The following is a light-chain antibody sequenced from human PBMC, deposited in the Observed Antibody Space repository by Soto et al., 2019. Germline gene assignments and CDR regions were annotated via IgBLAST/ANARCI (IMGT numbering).Light chain of an antibody. V-gene: IGKV1-8*01. CDR3: QQYYSYPIT. CDR2: AAS. J-gene: IGKJ5*01. Sequence: AIPVTPSPSSLSASTGDRVTITCRASQGISSYLAWYQQKPGKAPKLLIYAASTLQSGVPSRFSGSGSGTDFTLTISCLQSEDFATYYCQQYYSYPITFGQGTRLEIK. CDR1: QGISSY.